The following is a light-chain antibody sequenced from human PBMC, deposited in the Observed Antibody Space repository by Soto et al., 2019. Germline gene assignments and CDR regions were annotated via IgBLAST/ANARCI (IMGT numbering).Light chain of an antibody. Sequence: IVMTQSPATLSVSAGERATLSCRASQSVSSNLAWYQQKPGQAPRLLIYGASTRATGIPARFSGSGSGTEFTLPISSLQSEDFAVYYCQQYNNWPPWTFGQGTKVDIK. CDR2: GAS. CDR1: QSVSSN. J-gene: IGKJ1*01. CDR3: QQYNNWPPWT. V-gene: IGKV3-15*01.